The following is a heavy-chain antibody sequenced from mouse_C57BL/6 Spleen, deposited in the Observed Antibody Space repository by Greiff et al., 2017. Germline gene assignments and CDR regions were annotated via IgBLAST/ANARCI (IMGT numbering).Heavy chain of an antibody. J-gene: IGHJ2*01. CDR3: AFITTVVAPFDY. Sequence: EVQLQQSGAELVKPGASVKLSCTASGFNIKDYYMHWVKQRTEQGLEWIGRIDPEDGDTKYAPKFQGKATITSDTASNTAYLQLSSLTSEDTAVYYCAFITTVVAPFDYWGQGTTRTVSS. D-gene: IGHD1-1*01. CDR2: IDPEDGDT. V-gene: IGHV14-2*01. CDR1: GFNIKDYY.